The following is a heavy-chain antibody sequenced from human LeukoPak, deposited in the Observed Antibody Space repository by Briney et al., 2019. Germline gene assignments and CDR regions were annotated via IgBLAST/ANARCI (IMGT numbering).Heavy chain of an antibody. J-gene: IGHJ4*02. V-gene: IGHV1-69*13. CDR3: ARESGLRAVAGH. Sequence: ASVKVSCKASGGTFSSYAISWVRQAPGQGLEWMGGIIPIFGTANYAQKFQGRVTITADESTSTAYMELSSLRSEDTAVYYCARESGLRAVAGHWGQGTLVTVSS. CDR2: IIPIFGTA. CDR1: GGTFSSYA. D-gene: IGHD6-19*01.